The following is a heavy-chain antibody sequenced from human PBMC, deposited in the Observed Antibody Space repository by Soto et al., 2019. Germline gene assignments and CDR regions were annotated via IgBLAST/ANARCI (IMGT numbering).Heavy chain of an antibody. D-gene: IGHD2-2*01. CDR1: GGTFNRYT. V-gene: IGHV1-69*08. CDR2: IIPMFGIA. Sequence: QVQLVQSGAEVKKPGSSVKVSCKGSGGTFNRYTITWVRQAPGQGLEWMGRIIPMFGIASYAQNFQGRVTITADKSTSTAYMELSSLRSEDTAVYYCARDSGRSDVVLSAISAMDVWGQGTTVTVSS. J-gene: IGHJ6*02. CDR3: ARDSGRSDVVLSAISAMDV.